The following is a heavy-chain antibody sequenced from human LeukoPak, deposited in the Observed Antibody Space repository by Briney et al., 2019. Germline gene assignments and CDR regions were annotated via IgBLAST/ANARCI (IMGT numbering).Heavy chain of an antibody. Sequence: PGGSLRLSCAASGFTFSNYAMHWVRQAPGKGLEWVAVISYDGSNKYYADSVKGRLTDSVKGRFTISRDNSKNTLYLQMNSLRAEDTAVYYCARGFTTVVTTTPFDYWGQGTLVTVSS. J-gene: IGHJ4*02. V-gene: IGHV3-30*01. CDR2: ISYDGSNK. CDR1: GFTFSNYA. D-gene: IGHD4-23*01. CDR3: ARGFTTVVTTTPFDY.